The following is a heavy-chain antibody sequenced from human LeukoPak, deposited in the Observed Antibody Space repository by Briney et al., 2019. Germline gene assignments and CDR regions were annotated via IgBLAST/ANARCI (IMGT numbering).Heavy chain of an antibody. CDR2: IYTSGST. CDR1: GFTFSSYE. CDR3: ARLITGTTTAFDI. D-gene: IGHD1-7*01. J-gene: IGHJ3*02. V-gene: IGHV4-59*10. Sequence: GSLRLSCAASGFTFSSYEMNWVRQAPGKGLEWIGRIYTSGSTHYNPSLKSRVTMSVDTSKNQFSLKLSSVTAADTAVYYCARLITGTTTAFDIWGQGTMVTVSS.